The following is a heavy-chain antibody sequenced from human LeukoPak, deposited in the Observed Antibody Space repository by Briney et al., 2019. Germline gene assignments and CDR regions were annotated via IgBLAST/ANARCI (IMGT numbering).Heavy chain of an antibody. CDR2: MNPNSGNT. J-gene: IGHJ4*02. Sequence: ASVKVSCKASGYTFTSYDINWVRQAPGQGLEWMGWMNPNSGNTGYAQKFQGRVTMTRNTSISTAYMELSSLRSEDTAVYYCARHSTVTTRAFDYWGQGTLVTVSS. D-gene: IGHD4-17*01. V-gene: IGHV1-8*01. CDR3: ARHSTVTTRAFDY. CDR1: GYTFTSYD.